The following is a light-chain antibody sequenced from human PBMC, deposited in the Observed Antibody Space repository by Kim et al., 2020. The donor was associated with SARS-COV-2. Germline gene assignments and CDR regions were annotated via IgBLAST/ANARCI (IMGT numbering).Light chain of an antibody. CDR1: QGVFSHC. Sequence: PVETATLACRPSQGVFSHCLAWYQQNPGQAPRPLIYSVSNRATGIPDRFSGSGSGTDFTLTISRLEPEDFAVYYCQQYGIAPPYTFGQGTKLEI. V-gene: IGKV3-20*01. CDR3: QQYGIAPPYT. J-gene: IGKJ2*01. CDR2: SVS.